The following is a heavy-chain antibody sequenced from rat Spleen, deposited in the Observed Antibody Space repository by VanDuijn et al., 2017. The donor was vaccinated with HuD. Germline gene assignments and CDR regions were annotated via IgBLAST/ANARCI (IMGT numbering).Heavy chain of an antibody. Sequence: EVQLVESGGGLVQPGRSLKLSCAASGFTFSDYNMAWVRQAPKKGLEWVATISYDGSSTYYRDSVKGRFTISRDNAKSTLYLQMDSLRSEDTASYSCARHAYYDGYYHWYFDFWGPGTMVTVSS. V-gene: IGHV5-7*01. J-gene: IGHJ1*01. CDR2: ISYDGSST. CDR1: GFTFSDYN. D-gene: IGHD1-12*03. CDR3: ARHAYYDGYYHWYFDF.